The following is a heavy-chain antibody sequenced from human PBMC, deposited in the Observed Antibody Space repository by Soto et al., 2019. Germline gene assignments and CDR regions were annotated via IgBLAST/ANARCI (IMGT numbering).Heavy chain of an antibody. Sequence: EVQLVESGGGFVQPGRSLRLSCTSSGFTFENYAMHWVRQAPGKGLEWVSGISWNRGTIGYADSVRGRFTISRDNAKNSLYLQMDSLRPEDTALYYCPKDKLYSNFEHYFDYWGRGTLVTVSS. V-gene: IGHV3-9*01. J-gene: IGHJ4*02. D-gene: IGHD4-4*01. CDR2: ISWNRGTI. CDR3: PKDKLYSNFEHYFDY. CDR1: GFTFENYA.